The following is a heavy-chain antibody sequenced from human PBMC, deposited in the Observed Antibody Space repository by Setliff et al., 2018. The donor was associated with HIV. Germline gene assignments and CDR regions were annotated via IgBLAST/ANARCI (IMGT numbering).Heavy chain of an antibody. Sequence: GGSLRLSCAASGFTFSDYYMSWIRQAPGKGLEWVSYISSSSTIYYADSVKGRFTISRDNAKNSLYLQMSSLRAEDTAVYYCARSRAAGFDYWGQGTLVTVSS. CDR2: ISSSSTI. CDR3: ARSRAAGFDY. D-gene: IGHD6-13*01. CDR1: GFTFSDYY. V-gene: IGHV3-11*04. J-gene: IGHJ4*02.